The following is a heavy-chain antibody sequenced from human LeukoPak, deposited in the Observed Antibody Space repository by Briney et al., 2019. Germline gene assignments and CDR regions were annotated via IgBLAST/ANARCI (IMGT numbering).Heavy chain of an antibody. CDR3: ARGLDCSGGSCYPPDY. CDR2: MNPNSGNT. CDR1: GYTFTSYD. J-gene: IGHJ4*02. V-gene: IGHV1-8*01. D-gene: IGHD2-15*01. Sequence: ASVKVSCKASGYTFTSYDINWVRQATGQGLEWMGWMNPNSGNTGYAQKFQGRVTMTRNTSISTAYMELSSLRSEDTAVYYCARGLDCSGGSCYPPDYWGQGTLVTVSS.